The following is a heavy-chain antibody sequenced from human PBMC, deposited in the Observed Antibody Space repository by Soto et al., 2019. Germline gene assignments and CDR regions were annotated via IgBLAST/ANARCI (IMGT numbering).Heavy chain of an antibody. CDR2: ISGSGGST. D-gene: IGHD3-22*01. Sequence: GGSLRLSCAASGFTFSSYAMSWVRQAPGKGLEWVSAISGSGGSTYYADSVKGRFTISRDNSKNTLYLQMNSLRAEDTAVYYCASSGFAMIVVAIDYWGRGNLVTVSS. CDR1: GFTFSSYA. J-gene: IGHJ4*02. V-gene: IGHV3-23*01. CDR3: ASSGFAMIVVAIDY.